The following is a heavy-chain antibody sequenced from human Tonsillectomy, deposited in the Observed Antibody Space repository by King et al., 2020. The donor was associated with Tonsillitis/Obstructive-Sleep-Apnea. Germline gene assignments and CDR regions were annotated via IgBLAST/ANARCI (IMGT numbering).Heavy chain of an antibody. J-gene: IGHJ6*03. CDR1: GYSFTNYW. D-gene: IGHD4-11*01. CDR3: ARHVSTYRRYSSPSKNLGYYYYYYMDV. CDR2: IYPGDSDT. V-gene: IGHV5-51*01. Sequence: VQLVESGAEVKKPGESLKISCKGSGYSFTNYWIGWVRQSPGKGLEWMGIIYPGDSDTRYSPSFQGQVTISSDKSISTAYLQWSSLKASDTAMYYCARHVSTYRRYSSPSKNLGYYYYYYMDVWGKGTTCTVSS.